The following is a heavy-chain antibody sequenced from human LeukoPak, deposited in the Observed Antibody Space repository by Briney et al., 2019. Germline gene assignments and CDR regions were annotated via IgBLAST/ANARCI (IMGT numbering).Heavy chain of an antibody. V-gene: IGHV3-9*03. CDR1: GFTFDDYA. CDR2: ISWNSGSI. CDR3: AKDIGAVAGYAFDI. J-gene: IGHJ3*02. Sequence: GGSLRLSCAASGFTFDDYAMHWVRQAPGKGLEWVSGISWNSGSIGYADSVKGRYTISRDNAKNSLYLQMNSLRAEDMALYYCAKDIGAVAGYAFDIWGQGTMVTVSS. D-gene: IGHD6-19*01.